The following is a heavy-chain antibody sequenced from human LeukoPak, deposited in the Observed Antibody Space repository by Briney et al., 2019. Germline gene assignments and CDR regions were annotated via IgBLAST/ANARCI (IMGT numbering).Heavy chain of an antibody. Sequence: GGSLRLSCAASGFTFSNNAMSWVRQAPGKGLEWLSTITGSGGATYSADSVKGRFTISRDNSKNTLYLQMNSLRAEDTAVYYFAKTGQADYWGQGTLVTVSS. CDR3: AKTGQADY. CDR1: GFTFSNNA. D-gene: IGHD2-8*02. J-gene: IGHJ4*02. V-gene: IGHV3-23*01. CDR2: ITGSGGAT.